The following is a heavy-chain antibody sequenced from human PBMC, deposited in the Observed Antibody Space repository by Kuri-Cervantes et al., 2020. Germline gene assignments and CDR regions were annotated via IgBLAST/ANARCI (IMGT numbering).Heavy chain of an antibody. CDR1: GYTLTELS. J-gene: IGHJ6*03. Sequence: ASVKVSCKVSGYTLTELSMHWVRQAPGKGLEWMGGFDPEDGETIYAQKFQGRVTMTEDTSTDTAYMELSSLRSEDTAAYYCATRVTGDYYYYYMDVWGKGTTVTVSS. CDR3: ATRVTGDYYYYYMDV. V-gene: IGHV1-24*01. CDR2: FDPEDGET. D-gene: IGHD2-21*02.